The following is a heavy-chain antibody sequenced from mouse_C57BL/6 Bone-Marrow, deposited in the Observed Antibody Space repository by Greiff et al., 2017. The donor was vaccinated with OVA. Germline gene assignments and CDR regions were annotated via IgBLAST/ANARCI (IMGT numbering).Heavy chain of an antibody. V-gene: IGHV14-3*01. D-gene: IGHD2-5*01. J-gene: IGHJ4*01. CDR1: GFNIKNTY. CDR2: IDPANGNT. Sequence: VQLKESVAELVRPGASVKLSCTASGFNIKNTYMHWVKQRPEQGLEWIGRIDPANGNTKYAPKFQGKATITADTSSNTAYLQLSSLTSEDTAIYYCARISNYANYAMDYWGQGTSVTVSS. CDR3: ARISNYANYAMDY.